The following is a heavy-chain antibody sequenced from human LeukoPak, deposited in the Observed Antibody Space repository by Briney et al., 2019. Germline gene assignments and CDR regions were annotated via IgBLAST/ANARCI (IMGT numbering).Heavy chain of an antibody. CDR2: INPNSGGT. CDR3: ARAEGIAVAGMNWFDP. D-gene: IGHD6-19*01. J-gene: IGHJ5*02. Sequence: VASVKVSCKASGYTFTGYYMHWVRQAPGQGLEWMGWINPNSGGTNYAQKFQGRVTMTRDTSISTAYMELSRLRSDDTAVYYCARAEGIAVAGMNWFDPWGQGTLVTVSS. V-gene: IGHV1-2*02. CDR1: GYTFTGYY.